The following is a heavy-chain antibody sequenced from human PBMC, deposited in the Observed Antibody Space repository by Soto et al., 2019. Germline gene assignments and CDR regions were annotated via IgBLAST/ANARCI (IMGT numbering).Heavy chain of an antibody. V-gene: IGHV3-74*01. CDR3: AKGGTYDFPPY. CDR1: GFTFSNYG. D-gene: IGHD3-3*01. CDR2: INSDGSTT. J-gene: IGHJ4*02. Sequence: PGGSLRLSCSASGFTFSNYGMHWVRQAPGKGLVWVSRINSDGSTTSYADSVKGRFTISRDNAKNTLYLQMRSLRAEDTAVYYCAKGGTYDFPPYWGQGTLVTVSS.